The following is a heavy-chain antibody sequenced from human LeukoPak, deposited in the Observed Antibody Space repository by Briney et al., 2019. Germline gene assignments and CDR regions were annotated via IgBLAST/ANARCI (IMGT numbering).Heavy chain of an antibody. Sequence: PSETLSLTCTVSGASLSGYYWSWIRQPPGKGLEWIGHLYYSGNANYNPSLKSRVSISTDTSNNQFSLKLTSVTAADTAVYYCARPYSSSSRGALDIWGQGTMVTVSS. CDR3: ARPYSSSSRGALDI. CDR1: GASLSGYY. V-gene: IGHV4-59*08. D-gene: IGHD6-6*01. CDR2: LYYSGNA. J-gene: IGHJ3*02.